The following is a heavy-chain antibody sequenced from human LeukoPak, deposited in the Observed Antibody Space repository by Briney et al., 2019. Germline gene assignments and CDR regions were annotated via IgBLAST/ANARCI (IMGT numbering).Heavy chain of an antibody. CDR3: AGRTLSGYYLEYDY. D-gene: IGHD3-22*01. CDR1: GYTFTSYG. J-gene: IGHJ4*02. Sequence: ASVKVSCKASGYTFTSYGISWVRQAPGQGLVWMGWISAYNGNTNYAQKLQGRVTMTTDTSTSTAYMELRSLRSDDTAVYYCAGRTLSGYYLEYDYWGQGTLVTVSS. CDR2: ISAYNGNT. V-gene: IGHV1-18*01.